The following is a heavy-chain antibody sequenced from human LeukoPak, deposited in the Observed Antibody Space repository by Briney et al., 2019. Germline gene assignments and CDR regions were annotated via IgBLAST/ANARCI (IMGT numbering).Heavy chain of an antibody. D-gene: IGHD3-22*01. V-gene: IGHV4-59*08. Sequence: SETLSLTCTVSGGSISSYYWSWIRQPPGKGLEWIGYIYYSGSTNYNPSLKSRVTTSVDTSKNQFSLKLSSVTAADTAVYYCARGIDSSGYYPGAFDIWGQGTMVTVSS. CDR2: IYYSGST. CDR1: GGSISSYY. J-gene: IGHJ3*02. CDR3: ARGIDSSGYYPGAFDI.